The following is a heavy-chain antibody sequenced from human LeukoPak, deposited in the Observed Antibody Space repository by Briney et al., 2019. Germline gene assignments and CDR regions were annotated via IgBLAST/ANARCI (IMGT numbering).Heavy chain of an antibody. CDR2: ISSSSSYI. J-gene: IGHJ3*02. Sequence: GGSLRLSCAASGFTFSSYSMNWVRQAPGKGLEWVSSISSSSSYIYYADSVKGRFTISRDNAKNSLYLQMNSLRAEDTAVYYCASVARHGAFDIWGQGTMVTVSS. CDR3: ASVARHGAFDI. D-gene: IGHD6-6*01. V-gene: IGHV3-21*01. CDR1: GFTFSSYS.